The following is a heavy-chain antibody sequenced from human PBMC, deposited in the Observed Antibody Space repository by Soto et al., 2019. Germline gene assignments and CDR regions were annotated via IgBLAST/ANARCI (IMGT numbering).Heavy chain of an antibody. CDR2: ISGSGGST. CDR1: GFTFSSYA. D-gene: IGHD5-12*01. Sequence: GGSLRLSCAASGFTFSSYAMSWVRQAPGKGLEWVSAISGSGGSTYYADSVKGRFTISRDNSKNTLYLQMNSLRAEDTAVYYCAKVLSGYDLSPQTQPNTHFDYWGQGTLVTVSS. V-gene: IGHV3-23*01. CDR3: AKVLSGYDLSPQTQPNTHFDY. J-gene: IGHJ4*02.